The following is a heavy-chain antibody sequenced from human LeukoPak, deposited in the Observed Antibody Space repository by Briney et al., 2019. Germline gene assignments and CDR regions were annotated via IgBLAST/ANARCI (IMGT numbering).Heavy chain of an antibody. CDR3: AIAAAGTLDY. Sequence: SVKVSCQASGGTFSSYPISWLRQPPGQGLEWMGGIIPIFGTANYAQKFQGRVTITADESTSTAYMELSSLRSDDAAVYYCAIAAAGTLDYWGQGTLVTVSS. CDR1: GGTFSSYP. J-gene: IGHJ4*02. D-gene: IGHD6-13*01. V-gene: IGHV1-69*13. CDR2: IIPIFGTA.